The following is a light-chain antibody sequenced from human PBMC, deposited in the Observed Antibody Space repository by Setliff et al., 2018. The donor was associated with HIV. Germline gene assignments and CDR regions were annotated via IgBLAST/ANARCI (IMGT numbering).Light chain of an antibody. J-gene: IGLJ1*01. CDR2: DVT. Sequence: QSALTQPASVSGPPGQSIAISCTGTSSDIGSYNYASWYQHHPGKAPRLIIYDVTNRPSGVSDRFSGSKSGNTASLTISGLQAEDEADYYCNTYISSTPNYVFGTGTKVTVL. CDR3: NTYISSTPNYV. V-gene: IGLV2-14*01. CDR1: SSDIGSYNY.